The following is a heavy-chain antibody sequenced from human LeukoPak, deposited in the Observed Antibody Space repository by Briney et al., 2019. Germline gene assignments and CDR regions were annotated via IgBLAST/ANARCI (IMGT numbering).Heavy chain of an antibody. CDR1: GFTFSRYS. CDR3: ASHISPDYYYYMDV. D-gene: IGHD3-3*02. J-gene: IGHJ6*03. V-gene: IGHV3-21*01. Sequence: GGSLTLFCAVSGFTFSRYSMNCVLRAPGGGLVWVSSISSSSSYIYYAHSVKGRFTISRDNAKNSLYLQMNSLRAEDTAVYYCASHISPDYYYYMDVWGKGTTVTISS. CDR2: ISSSSSYI.